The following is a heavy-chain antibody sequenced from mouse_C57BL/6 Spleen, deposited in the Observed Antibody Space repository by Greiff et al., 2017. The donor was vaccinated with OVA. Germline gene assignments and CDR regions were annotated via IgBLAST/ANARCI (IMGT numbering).Heavy chain of an antibody. CDR2: IYPRSGNT. CDR3: ASEVNRGYFDY. Sequence: QVHVKQSGAELARPGASVKLSCKASGYTFTSYGISWVKQRTGQGLEWIGEIYPRSGNTYYNEKFKGKATLTADKSSSTAYMELLSLTSEDSAVYFCASEVNRGYFDYWGQGTTLTVSS. V-gene: IGHV1-81*01. CDR1: GYTFTSYG. D-gene: IGHD2-2*01. J-gene: IGHJ2*01.